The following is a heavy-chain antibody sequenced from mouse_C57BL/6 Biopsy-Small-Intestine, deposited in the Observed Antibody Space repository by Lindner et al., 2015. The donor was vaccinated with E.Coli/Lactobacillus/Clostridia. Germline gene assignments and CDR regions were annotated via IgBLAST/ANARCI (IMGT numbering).Heavy chain of an antibody. Sequence: VQLQESGGGLVKPGGSLKLPCAASGFTFSDYGMHWVRQTPEKGLEWVAYISSGSSTIYYADTVKGRFTISRDNAKNTLFLQMTSLRSEDTAMYYCARWGELRLRGAMDYWGQGTSVTVSS. V-gene: IGHV5-17*01. J-gene: IGHJ4*01. D-gene: IGHD3-2*02. CDR1: GFTFSDYG. CDR3: ARWGELRLRGAMDY. CDR2: ISSGSSTI.